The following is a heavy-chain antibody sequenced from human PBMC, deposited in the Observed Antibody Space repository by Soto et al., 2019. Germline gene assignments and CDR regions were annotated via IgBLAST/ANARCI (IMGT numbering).Heavy chain of an antibody. D-gene: IGHD6-19*01. J-gene: IGHJ4*02. CDR3: ARLDKVNGGWS. CDR1: GFTFSSYA. CDR2: VSHDGKSG. Sequence: QVQLVESGGGVVQPGRSLRLSCAASGFTFSSYAMHWVRRAPGKGLEWVAAVSHDGKSGFYADSVSGRFTVSRDNSNNLVYLQMDRLRPEGTALFYCARLDKVNGGWSWGQGTAVTVSS. V-gene: IGHV3-30*14.